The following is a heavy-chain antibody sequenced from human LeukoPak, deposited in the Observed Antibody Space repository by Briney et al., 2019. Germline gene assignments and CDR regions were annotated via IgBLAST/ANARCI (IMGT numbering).Heavy chain of an antibody. V-gene: IGHV3-9*01. J-gene: IGHJ4*02. CDR1: VFTFDDYA. Sequence: GGSLRLSCAASVFTFDDYAMHWVRQAPGKGLEGVSGISWNSGSIGYADYVKGRFAISRDNANNSLYLQMHRLRAEDTELYYCAKDTGLLWFGELLSYFDYWGQGTLVTVSS. D-gene: IGHD3-10*01. CDR2: ISWNSGSI. CDR3: AKDTGLLWFGELLSYFDY.